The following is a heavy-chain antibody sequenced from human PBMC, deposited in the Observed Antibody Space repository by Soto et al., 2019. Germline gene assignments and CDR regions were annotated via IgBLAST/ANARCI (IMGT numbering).Heavy chain of an antibody. V-gene: IGHV1-24*01. J-gene: IGHJ6*02. Sequence: GASVKIASKVSGYTLTELSMHWVRQAPGKGLEWMGGFDPEDGETIYAQKFQGRVTMTEDTSTDTAYMELSSLRSEDTAVYYCATPSYGSVYGMDVWGQGTTVTVSS. CDR3: ATPSYGSVYGMDV. CDR1: GYTLTELS. CDR2: FDPEDGET. D-gene: IGHD3-10*01.